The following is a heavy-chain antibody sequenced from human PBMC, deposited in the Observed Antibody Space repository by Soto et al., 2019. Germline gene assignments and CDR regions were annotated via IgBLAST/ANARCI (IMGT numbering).Heavy chain of an antibody. J-gene: IGHJ6*02. CDR2: ISYDGSNK. V-gene: IGHV3-30-3*01. CDR1: GFTFSSYA. D-gene: IGHD3-10*01. Sequence: GGSQRLSCAASGFTFSSYAMHWVRQAPGKGLEWVAVISYDGSNKYYADSVKGRFTISRDNSKNTLYLQMNSLRAEDTAVYYCARAMVRGVIIPNYYYGMDVWGQGTTVTVSS. CDR3: ARAMVRGVIIPNYYYGMDV.